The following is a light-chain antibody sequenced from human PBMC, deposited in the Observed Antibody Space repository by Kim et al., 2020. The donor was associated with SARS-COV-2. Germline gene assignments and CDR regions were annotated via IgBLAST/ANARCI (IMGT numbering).Light chain of an antibody. CDR1: QGVSNY. Sequence: EIVLTQSPATLSLSPGDRATPSCRASQGVSNYLAWYQQKPGQAPRLLISDASNRATGIPARFSGSGSGTDFTLTISSLEPEDFTFYYCHQRSSWPGTFGQGTKVDIK. CDR3: HQRSSWPGT. V-gene: IGKV3-11*01. CDR2: DAS. J-gene: IGKJ1*01.